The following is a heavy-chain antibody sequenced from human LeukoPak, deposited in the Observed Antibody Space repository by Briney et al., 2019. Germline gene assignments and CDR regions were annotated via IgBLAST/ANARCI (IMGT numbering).Heavy chain of an antibody. V-gene: IGHV3-23*01. D-gene: IGHD3-3*01. CDR2: ISGSGGST. CDR1: GFTFSSYA. J-gene: IGHJ4*02. CDR3: AKGLNYDFWSGYYTNDY. Sequence: GGSLGLSCAASGFTFSSYAMSWVRQAPGKGLEWVSAISGSGGSTYYADSVKGRFTISRDNSKNTLYLQMNSLRAEDTAVYYCAKGLNYDFWSGYYTNDYWGQGTLVTVSS.